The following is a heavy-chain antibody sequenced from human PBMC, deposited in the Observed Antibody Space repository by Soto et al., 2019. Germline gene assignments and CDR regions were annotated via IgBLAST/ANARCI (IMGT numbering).Heavy chain of an antibody. D-gene: IGHD2-2*01. CDR1: GFTFSTYE. J-gene: IGHJ4*02. CDR2: ISVSGNII. Sequence: GGSLRLCCSASGFTFSTYEFNWVRQAPGRGLEWISYISVSGNIIKYAESVKGRFTISRDNAENSLHLHMSNLRVDDTALYFCVRDTMRASAAASLDYWGQGTQVTVSS. V-gene: IGHV3-48*03. CDR3: VRDTMRASAAASLDY.